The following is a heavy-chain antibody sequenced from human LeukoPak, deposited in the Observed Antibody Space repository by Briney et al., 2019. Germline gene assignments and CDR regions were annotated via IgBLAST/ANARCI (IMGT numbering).Heavy chain of an antibody. J-gene: IGHJ4*02. D-gene: IGHD2-21*02. CDR2: IRSKAYGGTT. Sequence: GGSLRLSCTASGFTFGDYAMSWFRQAPGKGLEWVGFIRSKAYGGTTEYAASVKGRFTISRDDSKSIAYLQMNSLKTEDTAVYYCTRDLAYCGGDCYSVEGDWGQGTLVTVSS. CDR1: GFTFGDYA. V-gene: IGHV3-49*03. CDR3: TRDLAYCGGDCYSVEGD.